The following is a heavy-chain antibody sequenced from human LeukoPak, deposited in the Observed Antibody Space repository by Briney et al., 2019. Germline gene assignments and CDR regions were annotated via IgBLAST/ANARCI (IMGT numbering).Heavy chain of an antibody. D-gene: IGHD2-15*01. Sequence: GGSLRLSCAASGFTFSDYYMSWIRQAPGKGLEWVSYISGGSSTIYYADSLRGRFTVSRDNAKNSLYLLMNSLRAEDTAVYYCARRGSGRHFDFWGQGTLVTVSS. J-gene: IGHJ4*02. V-gene: IGHV3-11*01. CDR2: ISGGSSTI. CDR3: ARRGSGRHFDF. CDR1: GFTFSDYY.